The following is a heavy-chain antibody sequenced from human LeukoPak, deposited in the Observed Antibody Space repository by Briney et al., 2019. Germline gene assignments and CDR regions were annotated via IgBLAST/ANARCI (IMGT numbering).Heavy chain of an antibody. Sequence: GGSLRLSCAASGFTFSSYAMSWVRQAPGKGLEWVSYISSSGSTTYYADSVKGRFTISRDNAKNSLYLQMNSLRAEDTAVYYCAAWEGWQLVQADYWGQGTLVTVSS. CDR1: GFTFSSYA. D-gene: IGHD4-23*01. J-gene: IGHJ4*02. V-gene: IGHV3-48*04. CDR2: ISSSGSTT. CDR3: AAWEGWQLVQADY.